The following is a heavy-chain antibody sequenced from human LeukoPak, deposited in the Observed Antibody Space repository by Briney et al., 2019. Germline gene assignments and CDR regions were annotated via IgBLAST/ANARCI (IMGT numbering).Heavy chain of an antibody. CDR2: IYYSGST. Sequence: PSETLSLTCTVSGGSISSYYWSWIRQPPGKGLEWIGYIYYSGSTNYNPSLKSRVTISVDTSKNQFSLKLSSVTAADTAVYYCARGPRPYVTNYYYYYYMDVWGKGTTVTVSS. J-gene: IGHJ6*03. V-gene: IGHV4-59*01. CDR1: GGSISSYY. D-gene: IGHD3-16*01. CDR3: ARGPRPYVTNYYYYYYMDV.